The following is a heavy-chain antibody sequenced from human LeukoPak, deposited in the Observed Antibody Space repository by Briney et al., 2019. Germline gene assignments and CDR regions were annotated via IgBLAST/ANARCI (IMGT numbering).Heavy chain of an antibody. V-gene: IGHV3-30*02. CDR2: IRYDGSSY. CDR1: GIMFNTFG. D-gene: IGHD4-11*01. J-gene: IGHJ4*02. CDR3: AIGARSYSTCPLHIGEF. Sequence: PGGSLRLSCEVSGIMFNTFGMHWVRQAPGKGLEWVAFIRYDGSSYFYADSVKGRFTISRDDSKDTVYVQMTSLRPEDTAVYYRAIGARSYSTCPLHIGEFWGQGTPVTVSS.